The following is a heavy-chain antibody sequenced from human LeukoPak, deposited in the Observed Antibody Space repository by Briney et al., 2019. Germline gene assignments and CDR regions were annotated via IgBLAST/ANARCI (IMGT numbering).Heavy chain of an antibody. CDR3: AKDLTGTYAFDF. CDR1: GFTFSSYG. J-gene: IGHJ3*01. CDR2: ISGSGRTT. Sequence: GGSLRLSCAASGFTFSSYGMHWVRQAPGKGLEWLSHISGSGRTTHYADSVKGRLTVSRDTAKNSLYLQMNALRAEDTAVYYCAKDLTGTYAFDFWGQGTMVTVSS. V-gene: IGHV3-48*04. D-gene: IGHD4-17*01.